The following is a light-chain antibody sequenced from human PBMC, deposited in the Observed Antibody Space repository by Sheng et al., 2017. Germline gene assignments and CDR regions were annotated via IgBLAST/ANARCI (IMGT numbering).Light chain of an antibody. V-gene: IGKV4-1*01. Sequence: DIAMTQSPDSLAVSLGERATINCKASRNVLYSSNNKNYLTWYQQKPGQPPKLLIYWASTRESGVPDRFSGSGSGTDFTLTISSLQAEDVAVYYCQQYYSIPLTFGGGTKVEIK. CDR3: QQYYSIPLT. J-gene: IGKJ4*01. CDR1: RNVLYSSNNKNY. CDR2: WAS.